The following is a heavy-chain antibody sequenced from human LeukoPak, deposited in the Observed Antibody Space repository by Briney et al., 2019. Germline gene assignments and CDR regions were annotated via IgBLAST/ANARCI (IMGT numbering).Heavy chain of an antibody. Sequence: GGSLRLSCTASGFTFGDYAMSWVRQAPGKGLEWVSFIRSKAYGGATEYAASVKGRFTISRDDSKSIAYLQMNSLKTEDTAVYYCTRVSLVAASVFFDYWGQGTLVTVSS. V-gene: IGHV3-49*04. CDR1: GFTFGDYA. CDR2: IRSKAYGGAT. CDR3: TRVSLVAASVFFDY. D-gene: IGHD2-15*01. J-gene: IGHJ4*02.